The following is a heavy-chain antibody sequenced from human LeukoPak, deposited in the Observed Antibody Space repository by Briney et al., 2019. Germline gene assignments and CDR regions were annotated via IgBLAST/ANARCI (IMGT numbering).Heavy chain of an antibody. V-gene: IGHV4-59*08. CDR1: GGSISSYY. D-gene: IGHD4-11*01. CDR2: IYYSGST. J-gene: IGHJ4*02. CDR3: ARQGPLTTAVTTRTNPFDY. Sequence: SETLSLTCTVSGGSISSYYWSWIRQPPGKGLEWIGYIYYSGSTNYNPSLKSRVTISVDTSKNQFSLKLNSVTAADTAVYYCARQGPLTTAVTTRTNPFDYWGQGTLVTVPS.